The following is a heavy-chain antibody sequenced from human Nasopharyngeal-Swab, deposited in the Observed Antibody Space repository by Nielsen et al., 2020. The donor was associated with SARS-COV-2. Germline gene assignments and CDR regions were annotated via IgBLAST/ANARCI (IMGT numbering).Heavy chain of an antibody. J-gene: IGHJ4*02. Sequence: ASVKVSCKASGYTFTSYAMHWVRQAPGQRLEWMGWINAGNGNTKYSQKFQGRVTITRDTSASTAYMELSSLRSEDTVVYYCARGPSRYVWGSYRSPYFDYWGQGTLVTVSS. V-gene: IGHV1-3*01. CDR3: ARGPSRYVWGSYRSPYFDY. D-gene: IGHD3-16*02. CDR2: INAGNGNT. CDR1: GYTFTSYA.